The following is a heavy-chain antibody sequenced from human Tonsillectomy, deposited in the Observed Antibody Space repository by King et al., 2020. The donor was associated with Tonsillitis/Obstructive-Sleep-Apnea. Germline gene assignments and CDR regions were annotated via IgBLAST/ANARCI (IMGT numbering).Heavy chain of an antibody. CDR3: ARDSISYYDDSSGYYYGY. D-gene: IGHD3-22*01. Sequence: LQLVQSGAEVKKPGSSVKVSCKASGDTFSNYVFSWVRQAPGQGLEWMGGIIPMFDIVNYAQKFQGRVTITADKYANTAYMELSSLRSEDTAVYYCARDSISYYDDSSGYYYGYWGQGTLVTVSS. CDR1: GDTFSNYV. CDR2: IIPMFDIV. V-gene: IGHV1-69*17. J-gene: IGHJ4*02.